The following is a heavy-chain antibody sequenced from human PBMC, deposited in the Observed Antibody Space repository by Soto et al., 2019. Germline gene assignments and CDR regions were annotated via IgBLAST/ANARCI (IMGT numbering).Heavy chain of an antibody. J-gene: IGHJ5*02. CDR1: GFTFSSYA. V-gene: IGHV3-23*01. D-gene: IGHD3-22*01. Sequence: GGSLRLSCAASGFTFSSYAMSWVRQAPGKGLEWVSTISASGGSTYYADSVKGRFTISRDNSKNTVHLQMNSLRADATAVYYCARSPRRSGSNWFDPWGQGTLVTVSS. CDR3: ARSPRRSGSNWFDP. CDR2: ISASGGST.